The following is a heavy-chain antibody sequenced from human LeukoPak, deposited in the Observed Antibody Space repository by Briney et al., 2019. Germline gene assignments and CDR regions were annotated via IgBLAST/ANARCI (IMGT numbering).Heavy chain of an antibody. CDR1: GYTFTGYY. D-gene: IGHD3-3*01. CDR3: ASEVTIFGVNWFDP. Sequence: ASVKVSCKASGYTFTGYYMHWVRQAPGQGLEWMGWINPNSGGTNYAQKFQGRVTMTRDTSISTAYMELSRLRSDDTAVYCCASEVTIFGVNWFDPWGQGTLVTVSS. J-gene: IGHJ5*02. CDR2: INPNSGGT. V-gene: IGHV1-2*02.